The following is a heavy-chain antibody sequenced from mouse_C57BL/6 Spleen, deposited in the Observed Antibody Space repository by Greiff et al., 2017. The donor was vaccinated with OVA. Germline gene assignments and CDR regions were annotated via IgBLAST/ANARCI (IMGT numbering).Heavy chain of an antibody. CDR2: ILPGSGST. J-gene: IGHJ2*01. Sequence: QVQLQQSGAELMKPGASVKLSCKATGYTFTGYWIEWVKQRPGHGLEWIGEILPGSGSTNYSEKFKGKATFTADTSSNTAYMQLSSLTTEDSAIYYCARLTGTKGFDYWGQGTTLTVSS. CDR1: GYTFTGYW. V-gene: IGHV1-9*01. CDR3: ARLTGTKGFDY. D-gene: IGHD4-1*01.